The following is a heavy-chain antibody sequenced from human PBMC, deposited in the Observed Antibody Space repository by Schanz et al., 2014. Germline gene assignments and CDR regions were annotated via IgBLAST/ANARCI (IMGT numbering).Heavy chain of an antibody. V-gene: IGHV3-74*01. J-gene: IGHJ4*02. D-gene: IGHD2-8*01. CDR1: RFTFSDYW. Sequence: EVQLVESGGGLVQPGGSLRLSCAASRFTFSDYWMSWVRQAPGKGLVWVSRINSDGSTTIYADSVKGRFTISRDAAKDSLFLQMTSLRADDTAVYFCAREYASTWFESNVMAGRIDNWGQGTLVTVSS. CDR3: AREYASTWFESNVMAGRIDN. CDR2: INSDGSTT.